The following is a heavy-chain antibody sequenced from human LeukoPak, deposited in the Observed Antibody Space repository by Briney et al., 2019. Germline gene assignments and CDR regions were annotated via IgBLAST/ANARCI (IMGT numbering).Heavy chain of an antibody. D-gene: IGHD1-20*01. CDR1: GGSFSGYY. V-gene: IGHV4-34*01. Sequence: PSETLSLTCAVYGGSFSGYYWSWIRQPPGKGLEWIGEINHSESTNYNPSLKSRVTISVDTSKNQFSLKLSSVTAADTAVYYCARGDGITGTQGRLDYWGQGTLVTVSS. CDR3: ARGDGITGTQGRLDY. J-gene: IGHJ4*02. CDR2: INHSEST.